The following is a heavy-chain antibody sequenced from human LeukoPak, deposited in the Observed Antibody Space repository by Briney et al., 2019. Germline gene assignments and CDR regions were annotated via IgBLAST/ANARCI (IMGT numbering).Heavy chain of an antibody. CDR2: ISGSGGHT. CDR3: AKSDSWIVGADRAPFDY. V-gene: IGHV3-23*01. D-gene: IGHD1-26*01. J-gene: IGHJ4*02. CDR1: GVTFSSYA. Sequence: GGSLRLSCAASGVTFSSYAMSWVRQAPEKGLEWVSVISGSGGHTYYADSVKGRFTISRDNSKNTLYLQMNSLRAEDTAIYYCAKSDSWIVGADRAPFDYWGQGTLVTVSS.